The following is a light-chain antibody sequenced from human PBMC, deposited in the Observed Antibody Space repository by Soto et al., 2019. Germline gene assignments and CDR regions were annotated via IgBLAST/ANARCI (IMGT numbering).Light chain of an antibody. J-gene: IGLJ2*01. CDR1: SSNIGSNT. CDR3: AAWEDSRNAYVV. Sequence: QSVLTQPPSASGTPGQRVTISCSGSSSNIGSNTVNWYQQLPGTAPKLLIYSNNQRPSGVPDRFSGSKSGTSASLAISGLQPEDEADYYCAAWEDSRNAYVVFGGGTKLTVL. V-gene: IGLV1-44*01. CDR2: SNN.